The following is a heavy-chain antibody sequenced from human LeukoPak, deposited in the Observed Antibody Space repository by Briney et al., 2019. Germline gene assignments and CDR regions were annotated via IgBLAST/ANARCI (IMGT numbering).Heavy chain of an antibody. D-gene: IGHD3-22*01. CDR1: GGSFSGYY. V-gene: IGHV4-34*01. J-gene: IGHJ3*02. CDR2: INHSGST. CDR3: ARGPDSSGYYLTDAFDI. Sequence: PSETLSLTCAVYGGSFSGYYWSWIRQPPGKGLEWIGEINHSGSTNYNPSLKSRVTISVDTSKNQFSLKLSSVTAADTAVYYCARGPDSSGYYLTDAFDIWGQGTMVTVSS.